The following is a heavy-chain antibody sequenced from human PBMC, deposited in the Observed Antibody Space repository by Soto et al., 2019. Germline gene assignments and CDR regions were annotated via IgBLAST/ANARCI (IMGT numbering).Heavy chain of an antibody. D-gene: IGHD1-26*01. CDR3: ARIKWELLGRNWFDP. Sequence: QVQLVQSGAEVKKPGSSVKVSCKASGGTFSSYAISWVRQAPRQGLAWMGGSIPIFGTANYAQKFQGRVTITSDESTSTAYMELSSLRSEDTAVYYCARIKWELLGRNWFDPWGQGTLVTVSS. CDR1: GGTFSSYA. V-gene: IGHV1-69*01. CDR2: SIPIFGTA. J-gene: IGHJ5*02.